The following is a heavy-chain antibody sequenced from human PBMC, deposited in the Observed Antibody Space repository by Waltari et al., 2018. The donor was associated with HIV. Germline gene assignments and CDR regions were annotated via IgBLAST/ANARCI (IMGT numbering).Heavy chain of an antibody. V-gene: IGHV4-59*11. CDR3: AKCLRLGELSYYSGLDV. CDR2: VYYSGTT. J-gene: IGHJ6*02. D-gene: IGHD3-16*02. CDR1: RGSLKSHY. Sequence: QVLLQESGPGLVKPSETLSLTCNVSRGSLKSHYWNWIRQKPGKGMEWIGFVYYSGTTGYSPSLESRVTIAVAPSRNQFSLRLRSATAADTATYYCAKCLRLGELSYYSGLDVWGQGTKVTVSS.